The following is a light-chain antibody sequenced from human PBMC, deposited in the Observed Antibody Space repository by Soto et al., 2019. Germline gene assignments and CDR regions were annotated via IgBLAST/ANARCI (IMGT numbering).Light chain of an antibody. J-gene: IGKJ1*01. Sequence: EIQMTQSPSSLSASVGDRVTITCRASQGISSYLAWYQQKPGKVPKLLIYAASTLQSDVPSWFSGSGSGTDFTPTISSLQSEDFATYYCQKYNSFPPRFGQGTKVEIK. CDR3: QKYNSFPPR. V-gene: IGKV1-27*01. CDR2: AAS. CDR1: QGISSY.